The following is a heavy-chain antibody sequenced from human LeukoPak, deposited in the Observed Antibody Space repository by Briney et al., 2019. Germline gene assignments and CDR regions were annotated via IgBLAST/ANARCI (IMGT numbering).Heavy chain of an antibody. Sequence: GGSLRLSCAASGFTFSSYAMSWVRQAPGKGLEWVSAISGSGGSTYYADSVKGRFTISRDNFKNALYLQMNSLRAEDTAVYYCAKDSSAYDAYYFDYWGQGTLVTVSS. CDR2: ISGSGGST. CDR1: GFTFSSYA. J-gene: IGHJ4*02. V-gene: IGHV3-23*01. D-gene: IGHD3-22*01. CDR3: AKDSSAYDAYYFDY.